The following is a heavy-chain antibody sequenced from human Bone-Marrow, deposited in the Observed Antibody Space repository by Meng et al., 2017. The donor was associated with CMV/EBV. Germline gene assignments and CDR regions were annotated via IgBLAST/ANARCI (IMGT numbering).Heavy chain of an antibody. CDR1: GFTFGDHA. V-gene: IGHV3-49*04. D-gene: IGHD2-2*02. CDR3: TRVVVPAAIVGFDY. J-gene: IGHJ4*02. CDR2: IRSKAYGGTT. Sequence: GGSLRLPCTASGFTFGDHAMSWVRQAPGKGLEWVGFIRSKAYGGTTEYAASVKGRFTILRDDSKSIAYLQMNSLKTEDTGAYFCTRVVVPAAIVGFDYWGQGTLVTVSS.